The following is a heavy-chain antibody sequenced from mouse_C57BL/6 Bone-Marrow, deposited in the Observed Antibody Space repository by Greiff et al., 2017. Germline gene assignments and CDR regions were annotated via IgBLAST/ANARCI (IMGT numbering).Heavy chain of an antibody. J-gene: IGHJ1*03. D-gene: IGHD1-1*01. CDR3: ARLEFDGSSGDWYFDV. Sequence: VQLQQSGPELVKPGASVKLSCKASGYTFTSYDINWVKQRPGQGLEWIGWIYPRDGSTKYNETFKGKATLTVAPSSSTGYMERHSLKSEDSAVYFCARLEFDGSSGDWYFDVWGTGTTVTVSS. CDR1: GYTFTSYD. V-gene: IGHV1-85*01. CDR2: IYPRDGST.